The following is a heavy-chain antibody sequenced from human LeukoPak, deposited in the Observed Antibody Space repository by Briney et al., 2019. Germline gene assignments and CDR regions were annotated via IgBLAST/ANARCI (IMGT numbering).Heavy chain of an antibody. CDR1: GYSISSGYY. V-gene: IGHV4-38-2*01. Sequence: SETLSLTCAVSGYSISSGYYWDWIRQPPGKGLKWIGSIYHSGSTYYNPSLKSRVTISVDTSKNQFSLKLNSVTAADTAVYYCARRLGEMATTYFDYWGQGTLVTVSS. CDR3: ARRLGEMATTYFDY. J-gene: IGHJ4*02. D-gene: IGHD5-24*01. CDR2: IYHSGST.